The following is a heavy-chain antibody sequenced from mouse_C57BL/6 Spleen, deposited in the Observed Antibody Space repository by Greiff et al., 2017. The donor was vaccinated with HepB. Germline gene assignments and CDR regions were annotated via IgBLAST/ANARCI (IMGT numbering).Heavy chain of an antibody. Sequence: QVQLQQPGAELVRPGSSVKLSCKASGYTFTSYWMHWVKQRPIQGLEWIGNIDPSDSETHYNQKFKDKATLTVDKSSSTAYMQLSSLTSEDSAVYYCASLFITTVYFDVWGTGTTVTVSS. CDR2: IDPSDSET. V-gene: IGHV1-52*01. CDR3: ASLFITTVYFDV. CDR1: GYTFTSYW. D-gene: IGHD1-1*01. J-gene: IGHJ1*03.